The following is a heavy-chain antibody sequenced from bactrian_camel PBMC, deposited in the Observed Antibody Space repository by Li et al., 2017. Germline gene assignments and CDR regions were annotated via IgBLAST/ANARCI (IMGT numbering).Heavy chain of an antibody. CDR1: GYAYVGYC. CDR3: ATCSPTETQYSDSDH. D-gene: IGHD4*01. J-gene: IGHJ4*01. CDR2: IDGRGEI. Sequence: QLVESGGGSVQAGGSLRLSCSTNGYAYVGYCMGWFRQAPGKDREGVASIDGRGEISYADSVKGRFAISKDNAENTVYLQMNSLKSEDTALYYCATCSPTETQYSDSDHWGHGTQVTVS. V-gene: IGHV3S26*01.